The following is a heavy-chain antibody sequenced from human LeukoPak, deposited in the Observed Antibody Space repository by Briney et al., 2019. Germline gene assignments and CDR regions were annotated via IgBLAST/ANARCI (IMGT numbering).Heavy chain of an antibody. Sequence: SETLSLTCTVSGGSISSSSYYWGWIRQPPGKGLEWIGSIYYSGSTYYNPSLKSRVTISVDTSKNQFSLKPSSVTAADTAVYYCARHYYDSSGYSAYYYYYYYMDVWGKGTTVTISS. J-gene: IGHJ6*03. V-gene: IGHV4-39*01. CDR2: IYYSGST. D-gene: IGHD3-22*01. CDR3: ARHYYDSSGYSAYYYYYYYMDV. CDR1: GGSISSSSYY.